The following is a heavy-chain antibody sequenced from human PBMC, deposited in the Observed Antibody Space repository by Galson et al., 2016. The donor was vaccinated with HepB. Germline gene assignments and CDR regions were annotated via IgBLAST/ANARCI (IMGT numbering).Heavy chain of an antibody. CDR3: ARANDYLWGSLDFDY. CDR1: GGSMSGYY. V-gene: IGHV4-59*01. D-gene: IGHD3-16*01. Sequence: SETLSLTCTVSGGSMSGYYWSWIRQPPGKGLEWIGYIYNSGSINYNPSLKSRVTISADTSRNQFSLRLSSVTAADTAVYYCARANDYLWGSLDFDYWGQGTLVTVSS. J-gene: IGHJ4*02. CDR2: IYNSGSI.